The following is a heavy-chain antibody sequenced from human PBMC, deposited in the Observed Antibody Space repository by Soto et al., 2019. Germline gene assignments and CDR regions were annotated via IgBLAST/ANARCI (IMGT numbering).Heavy chain of an antibody. CDR3: ARGRGAAADYFDF. V-gene: IGHV3-11*05. D-gene: IGHD6-13*01. CDR2: ISSSTSHT. Sequence: QVQLVESGGGLVKPGGSLRLSCAVSGFTFSDYYMTWIRQAPGKGLEWDSYISSSTSHTNYADSVKGRFTISRDNAKTSLFLQMNSLRAEDTAVYYGARGRGAAADYFDFWGQGTLVTVSS. J-gene: IGHJ4*02. CDR1: GFTFSDYY.